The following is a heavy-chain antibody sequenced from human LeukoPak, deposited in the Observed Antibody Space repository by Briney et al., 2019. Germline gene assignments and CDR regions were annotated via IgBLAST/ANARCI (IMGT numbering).Heavy chain of an antibody. J-gene: IGHJ4*02. CDR2: ISSSGSTI. D-gene: IGHD2-2*01. CDR3: AATLTREDIVVVPAAMLGIDY. Sequence: PGGSLRLSCAASGFTFSDYYMSWIRQAPGKGLEWVSYISSSGSTIYYADSVKGRFTISRDNAKNSLYLQMNSLRAEDTAVYYCAATLTREDIVVVPAAMLGIDYWGQGTLVTVSS. CDR1: GFTFSDYY. V-gene: IGHV3-11*01.